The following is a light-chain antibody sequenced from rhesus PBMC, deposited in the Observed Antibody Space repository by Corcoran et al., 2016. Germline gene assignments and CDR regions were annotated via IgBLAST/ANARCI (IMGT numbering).Light chain of an antibody. CDR3: MQGTQLPLT. J-gene: IGKJ4*01. CDR1: QSLLHSNGYTY. V-gene: IGKV2-91*01. CDR2: FAS. Sequence: DIVMTQTPLSLPVTPGEPASISCRSSQSLLHSNGYTYLYWYLQKPGQSPQLLMDFASYRASGVPDRFSGSGSGTDFTLEISRVEAEDIRVYYCMQGTQLPLTFGGGTKVEIK.